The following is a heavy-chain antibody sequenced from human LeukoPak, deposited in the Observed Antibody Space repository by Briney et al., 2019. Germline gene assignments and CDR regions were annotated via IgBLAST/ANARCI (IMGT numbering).Heavy chain of an antibody. Sequence: ASVKVSCKASGYTFTGCYMHWVRQAPGQGLEWMGWINPNSGGTNYAQKFQGRVTMTRDTSISTAYMELSRLRSDDTAVYYCARDYPSSYIVVVPAATPKAFDIWGQGTMVTVSS. V-gene: IGHV1-2*02. CDR2: INPNSGGT. CDR3: ARDYPSSYIVVVPAATPKAFDI. J-gene: IGHJ3*02. CDR1: GYTFTGCY. D-gene: IGHD2-2*01.